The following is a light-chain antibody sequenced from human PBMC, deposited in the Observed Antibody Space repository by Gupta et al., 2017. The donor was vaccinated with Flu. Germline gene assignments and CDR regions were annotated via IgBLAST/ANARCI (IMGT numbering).Light chain of an antibody. V-gene: IGKV3-20*01. Sequence: EIVLTQSPGTLSLSPGERATLSCRASQSVNSNSLLWYQQKPGQAPRLLIHGASSRATGIPDRFSGSGSGTDFTLTISRLEPEDFAVYYCQQFDNSPTFGGGTKVEIK. CDR3: QQFDNSPT. CDR2: GAS. CDR1: QSVNSNS. J-gene: IGKJ4*01.